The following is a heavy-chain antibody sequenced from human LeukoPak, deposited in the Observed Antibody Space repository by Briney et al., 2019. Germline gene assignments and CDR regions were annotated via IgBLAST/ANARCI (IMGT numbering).Heavy chain of an antibody. CDR2: ISGSNGNT. CDR3: ARSGRGTYYYFDL. J-gene: IGHJ4*01. Sequence: ASVKVSCKASGYSFTRYGIVWVRQAPGQGLEWMGWISGSNGNTKYAQKFQGRVTITTDTSTGTAYMDQRNLRFDDTAVYFCARSGRGTYYYFDLWGQGTLVTVSS. D-gene: IGHD1-26*01. CDR1: GYSFTRYG. V-gene: IGHV1-18*01.